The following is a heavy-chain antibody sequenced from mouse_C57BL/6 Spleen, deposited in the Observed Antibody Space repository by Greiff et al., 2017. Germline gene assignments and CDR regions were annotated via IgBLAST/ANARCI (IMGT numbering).Heavy chain of an antibody. D-gene: IGHD1-1*01. Sequence: VQLQQPGAELVMPGASVKLSCKASGYTFTSYWMHWVKQRPGQGLEWIGDIDPSDSYTNYNQKFKGKSTLTVDNSSSTAYIQLSSLTSEDSAFYYCARAPYYGSPSYYAMDYCGQGTSVTVSS. CDR1: GYTFTSYW. CDR3: ARAPYYGSPSYYAMDY. V-gene: IGHV1-69*01. CDR2: IDPSDSYT. J-gene: IGHJ4*01.